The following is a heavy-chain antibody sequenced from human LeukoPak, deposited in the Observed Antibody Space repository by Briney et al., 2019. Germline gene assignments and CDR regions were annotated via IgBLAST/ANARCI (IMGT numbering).Heavy chain of an antibody. J-gene: IGHJ4*02. CDR1: GGSISSGTYY. CDR2: IYTTGST. D-gene: IGHD3-22*01. V-gene: IGHV4-61*02. CDR3: ARVTTGGYYNC. Sequence: SRTLSLTCTVSGGSISSGTYYWTWIRQPAGKGLEWIGRIYTTGSTNYNPSLKSRVTMSTDTPKNQFSLKLSSVTAADTAVYYRARVTTGGYYNCWGQGTLVTVSS.